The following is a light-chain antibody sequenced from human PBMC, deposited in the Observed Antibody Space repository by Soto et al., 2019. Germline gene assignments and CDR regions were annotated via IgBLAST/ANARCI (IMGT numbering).Light chain of an antibody. CDR2: KAS. V-gene: IGKV1-5*03. CDR1: QSISSY. J-gene: IGKJ1*01. Sequence: DSQMTHSPSSLSASLGHRVSITCRASQSISSYLNWYQQKPGKAPNLLIYKASTLESGVPSRFSGSGSGTEFTLTISSLQPDDFATYYCQQDNSYWTFGQGTKVDI. CDR3: QQDNSYWT.